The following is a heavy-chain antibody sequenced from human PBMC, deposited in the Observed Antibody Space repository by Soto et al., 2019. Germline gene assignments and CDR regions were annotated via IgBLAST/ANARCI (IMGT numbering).Heavy chain of an antibody. CDR2: IIPIFGTA. J-gene: IGHJ6*02. V-gene: IGHV1-69*06. Sequence: SVKVSCKASGGTFSSYAISWVRQAPGQGLEWMGGIIPIFGTANYAQKFQGRVTITADKSTSTAYMELSSLRSEDTAVYYCAGGIAARDVSPYYGMDVWGQVTTVTVSS. CDR3: AGGIAARDVSPYYGMDV. CDR1: GGTFSSYA. D-gene: IGHD6-6*01.